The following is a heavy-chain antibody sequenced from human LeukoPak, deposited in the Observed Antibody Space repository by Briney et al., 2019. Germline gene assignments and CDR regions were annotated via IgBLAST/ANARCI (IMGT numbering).Heavy chain of an antibody. Sequence: SETLSLTCTVSGGSISSDYWSWIRQCPGKGLEWIGYIYYSGTTSYNPSLKSRVTISLDTSKNQFSLKLSSVTAVDTAVYYCARGANWGSPDYWGQGTLVTDPS. CDR3: ARGANWGSPDY. CDR1: GGSISSDY. V-gene: IGHV4-59*01. D-gene: IGHD7-27*01. J-gene: IGHJ4*02. CDR2: IYYSGTT.